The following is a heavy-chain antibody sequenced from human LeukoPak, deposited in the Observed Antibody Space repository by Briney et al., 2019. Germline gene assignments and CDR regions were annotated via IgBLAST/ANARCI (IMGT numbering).Heavy chain of an antibody. CDR3: ARERWEALDY. Sequence: PSETLSLTCTVSGGSISSYYWSWIRQPPGKGLEWIGYIYYSGSTNYNPSLTSRVTISVDTSKNQFSLKLSSVTAADTAVYYCARERWEALDYWGQGTLVTVSS. J-gene: IGHJ4*02. CDR1: GGSISSYY. D-gene: IGHD1-26*01. V-gene: IGHV4-59*01. CDR2: IYYSGST.